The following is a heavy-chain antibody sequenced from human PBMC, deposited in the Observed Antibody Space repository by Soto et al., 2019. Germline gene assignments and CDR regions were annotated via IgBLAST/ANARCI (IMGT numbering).Heavy chain of an antibody. D-gene: IGHD2-2*01. V-gene: IGHV1-2*02. CDR1: GYTFTSYY. CDR2: INPNSGGT. J-gene: IGHJ4*02. CDR3: ASALTELGYCSSTSCYPPTHFDY. Sequence: ASVKVSFKASGYTFTSYYMHWVRQAPGQGLEWMGWINPNSGGTNYAQKFQGRVTMTRDTSISTAYMELSRLRSDDTAVYYCASALTELGYCSSTSCYPPTHFDYWGQGTLVTVSS.